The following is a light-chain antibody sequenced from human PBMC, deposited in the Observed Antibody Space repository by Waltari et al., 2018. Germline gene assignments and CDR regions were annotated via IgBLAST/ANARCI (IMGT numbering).Light chain of an antibody. CDR1: QSISSN. Sequence: EIVLTQSPATLSLSPGERATLSCRASQSISSNLAWYQFRPGQAPRLLIYDPSNRATGIPARFSGSGSGTDFTLTINSLEPEDFAVYYCQQRSIWPLTFGGGTKVEIK. V-gene: IGKV3-11*01. J-gene: IGKJ4*01. CDR2: DPS. CDR3: QQRSIWPLT.